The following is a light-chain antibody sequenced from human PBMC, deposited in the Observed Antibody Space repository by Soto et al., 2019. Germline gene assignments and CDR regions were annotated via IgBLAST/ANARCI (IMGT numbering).Light chain of an antibody. CDR1: QSVRSSY. J-gene: IGKJ1*01. V-gene: IGKV3-20*01. CDR3: HHYDSALWT. CDR2: GAS. Sequence: EIVLTQSPGTLSLSPGERATLSCRASQSVRSSYLVWYQQKLGQAPRLLIYGASTRATGIPDRFSGSGSGTDFTLTISTLEPEDFALYYCHHYDSALWTVGEGTKV.